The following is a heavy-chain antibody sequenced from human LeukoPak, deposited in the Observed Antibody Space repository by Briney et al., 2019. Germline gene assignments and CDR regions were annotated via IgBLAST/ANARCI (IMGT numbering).Heavy chain of an antibody. Sequence: GGSLRLSCAASGFNFKTYWMTWVRQAPGKGLEWVATIREDGGEQYYVDSVKGRFTVSRDNANNLLFLQMNSVRAEDTAVYYCARDWSLKQSAAAGGEEYWGQGTLVTVSS. J-gene: IGHJ4*02. V-gene: IGHV3-7*01. CDR2: IREDGGEQ. CDR3: ARDWSLKQSAAAGGEEY. CDR1: GFNFKTYW. D-gene: IGHD6-13*01.